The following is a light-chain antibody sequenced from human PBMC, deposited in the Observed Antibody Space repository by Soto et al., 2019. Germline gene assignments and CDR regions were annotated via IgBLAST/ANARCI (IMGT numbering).Light chain of an antibody. CDR3: AAWDDSLSGHV. J-gene: IGLJ3*02. CDR1: SSDVGGYNY. V-gene: IGLV1-47*01. Sequence: QSVLTQPASVSGSPGQSITISCTGTSSDVGGYNYVSWYQQHPGKGPKLMIYRNNQRPSGVPDRFSGSKSGTSASLAISGLRSEDEADYHCAAWDDSLSGHVFGGGTKVTVL. CDR2: RNN.